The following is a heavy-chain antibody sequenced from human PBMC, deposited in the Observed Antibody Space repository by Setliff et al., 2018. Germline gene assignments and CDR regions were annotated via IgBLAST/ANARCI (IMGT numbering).Heavy chain of an antibody. V-gene: IGHV4-39*07. CDR3: ARDASASDGRNAFDI. CDR1: GGSISDNGYF. D-gene: IGHD1-26*01. J-gene: IGHJ3*02. Sequence: PSETLSLTCTVPGGSISDNGYFWGRVRQPPGKGLEWIVNIYFGGNTYFNPSFKSRVTMSIDTSNSQFSLKLSSVTAADTAIYYCARDASASDGRNAFDIWGQGTMVTVSS. CDR2: IYFGGNT.